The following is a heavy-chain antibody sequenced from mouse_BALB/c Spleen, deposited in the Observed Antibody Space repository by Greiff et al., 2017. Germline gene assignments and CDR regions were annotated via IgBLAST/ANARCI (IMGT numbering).Heavy chain of an antibody. J-gene: IGHJ4*01. Sequence: QVQLQQSGAELARPGASVKLSCKASGYTFTSYWMQWVKQRPGQGLEWIGAIYPGDGDTRYTQKFKGKATLTADKSSSTAYMQLSSLASEDSAVYYCAREGTYGNYDAMDYWGQGTSVTVSS. CDR2: IYPGDGDT. D-gene: IGHD2-1*01. CDR1: GYTFTSYW. V-gene: IGHV1-87*01. CDR3: AREGTYGNYDAMDY.